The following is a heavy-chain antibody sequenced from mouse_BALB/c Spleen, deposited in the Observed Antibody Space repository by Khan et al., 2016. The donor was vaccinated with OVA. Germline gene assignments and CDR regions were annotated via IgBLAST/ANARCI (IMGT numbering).Heavy chain of an antibody. V-gene: IGHV3-2*02. CDR2: ISYNGGT. J-gene: IGHJ2*01. CDR3: ARGNYYGYYFDY. D-gene: IGHD1-1*01. Sequence: EVQLVESGPGLVKPSQSLSLTCTVTGYSITSGYAWNWIRQFPGNKLEWMGYISYNGGTSYNPSLKSRISITRDTSKNQFFLQLNSVTTEDTATYYCARGNYYGYYFDYWGQGTTLTVSS. CDR1: GYSITSGYA.